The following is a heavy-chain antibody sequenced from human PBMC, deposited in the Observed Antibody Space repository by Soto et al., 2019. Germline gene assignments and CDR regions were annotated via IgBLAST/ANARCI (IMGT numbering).Heavy chain of an antibody. CDR3: XXXXXXXYGMDV. J-gene: IGHJ6*02. CDR1: GFTFSSYA. Sequence: ESGGGLVQPGGSLRLSCAASGFTFSSYAMHWVRQAPGKGLEYVSGITSNGGNTDYASSVKGRFTISRDNSKNTLYLQMGSLRAXDMAXXXXXXXXXXXYGMDVWGQGTTVTVSS. V-gene: IGHV3-64*01. CDR2: ITSNGGNT.